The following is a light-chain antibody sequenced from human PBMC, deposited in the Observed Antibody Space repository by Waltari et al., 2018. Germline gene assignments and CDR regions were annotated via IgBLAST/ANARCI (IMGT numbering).Light chain of an antibody. V-gene: IGKV4-1*01. J-gene: IGKJ1*01. CDR3: QQYYSSPPAWT. CDR2: WAS. CDR1: QSILDSSNKRNY. Sequence: DIVMTQSPDSLAVSLGERATIKCKSSQSILDSSNKRNYLGWYQQKPGQPPKLLIYWASTQEFGVPARFSGSGSGTDFTLTINSLQPEDVAVYYCQQYYSSPPAWTFGQGTKVEIK.